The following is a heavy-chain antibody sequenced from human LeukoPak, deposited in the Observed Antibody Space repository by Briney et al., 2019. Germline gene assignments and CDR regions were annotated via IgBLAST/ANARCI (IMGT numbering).Heavy chain of an antibody. CDR2: IYSGGST. Sequence: GGSLRLSCAASGFTVSSNYLSWVRQAPGRGLECVSVIYSGGSTYYADSVKGRFTISRDNSKNTLYLQMNSLRAEDTAVYYCARDNREQQLVPPTFDYWGQGTLVTVSS. D-gene: IGHD6-13*01. CDR1: GFTVSSNY. J-gene: IGHJ4*02. CDR3: ARDNREQQLVPPTFDY. V-gene: IGHV3-66*02.